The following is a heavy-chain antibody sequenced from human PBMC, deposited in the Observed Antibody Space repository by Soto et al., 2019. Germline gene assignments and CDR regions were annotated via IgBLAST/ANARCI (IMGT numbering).Heavy chain of an antibody. J-gene: IGHJ4*02. CDR2: MDYTGTT. D-gene: IGHD3-10*02. V-gene: IGHV4-39*01. Sequence: QLQLQESGPGLVKPSETLSLTCTVSGDSITSSNYYWGWIRQPPGKGLEWIGSMDYTGTTYYSPSLKSRVTKSLATAKNQVSLKLRSVTAAGTAVYYWTINTMYSNTWPQFDYWGQGTLVTVSS. CDR1: GDSITSSNYY. CDR3: TINTMYSNTWPQFDY.